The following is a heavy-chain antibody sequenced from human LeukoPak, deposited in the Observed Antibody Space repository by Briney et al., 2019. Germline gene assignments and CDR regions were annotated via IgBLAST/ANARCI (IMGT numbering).Heavy chain of an antibody. CDR2: ISAYNGNT. J-gene: IGHJ4*02. V-gene: IGHV1-18*04. CDR1: GYTFTSYY. D-gene: IGHD6-19*01. Sequence: ASVKVSCKASGYTFTSYYMHWVRQAPGQGLEWMGWISAYNGNTNYAQKLQGRVTMTTDTSTSTAYMELRSLRSDDTAVYYCARGLAVAGYFDYWGQGTLVTVSS. CDR3: ARGLAVAGYFDY.